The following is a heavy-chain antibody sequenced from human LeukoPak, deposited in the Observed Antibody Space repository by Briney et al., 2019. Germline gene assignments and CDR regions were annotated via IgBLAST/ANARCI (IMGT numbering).Heavy chain of an antibody. D-gene: IGHD1-1*01. Sequence: PGGSLRLSCAASGFTFSSYSMNWVRQAPGKGLEWVSYISGSGGDTNYADSVRGRFTISRDNAKNSLYLQMNSLRVEDTAVYYCTRDPRTVRIWGQGTLVTVSS. CDR3: TRDPRTVRI. CDR1: GFTFSSYS. J-gene: IGHJ4*02. CDR2: ISGSGGDT. V-gene: IGHV3-21*05.